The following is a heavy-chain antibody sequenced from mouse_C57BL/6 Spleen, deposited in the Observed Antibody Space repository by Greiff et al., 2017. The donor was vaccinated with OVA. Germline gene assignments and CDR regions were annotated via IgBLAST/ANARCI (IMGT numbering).Heavy chain of an antibody. CDR2: INPNYGTT. Sequence: VQLKQSGPELVKPGASVKISCKASGYSFTDYNMNWVKQSNGKSLEWIGVINPNYGTTSYNQKFKGKATLTVDQSSSTAYMQLNSLTSEDSAVYYCASYYGSTKWYFDVWGTGTTVTVSS. V-gene: IGHV1-39*01. D-gene: IGHD1-1*01. CDR3: ASYYGSTKWYFDV. J-gene: IGHJ1*03. CDR1: GYSFTDYN.